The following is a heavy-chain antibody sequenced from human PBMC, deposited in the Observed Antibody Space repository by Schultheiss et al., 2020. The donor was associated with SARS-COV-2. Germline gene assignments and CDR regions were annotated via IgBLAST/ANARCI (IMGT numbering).Heavy chain of an antibody. D-gene: IGHD2-2*01. CDR3: ARLGIVPAATDHLPFDYYYYYMDV. J-gene: IGHJ6*03. V-gene: IGHV3-21*01. CDR2: ISSSSSYI. Sequence: GGSLRLSCAASGFTFSSYSMNWVRQAPGKGLEWVSSISSSSSYIYYADSVKGRFTISRDNAKNSLYLQMNSLRAEDTAVYYCARLGIVPAATDHLPFDYYYYYMDVWGKGTTVTVSS. CDR1: GFTFSSYS.